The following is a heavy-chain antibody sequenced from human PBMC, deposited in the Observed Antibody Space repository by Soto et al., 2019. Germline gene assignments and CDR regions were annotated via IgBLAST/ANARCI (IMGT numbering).Heavy chain of an antibody. Sequence: SETLSLTCTVSGGSISSSSYFWVWIHQPPGKGLEWIGSIFYSGIPYKNPSLKGRVTIFVDTSKNQFSLKLSSVTAADTAVYYCARHATIFGVVSHFDFWGQGTLVTVSS. CDR3: ARHATIFGVVSHFDF. CDR1: GGSISSSSYF. V-gene: IGHV4-39*01. CDR2: IFYSGIP. J-gene: IGHJ4*02. D-gene: IGHD3-3*01.